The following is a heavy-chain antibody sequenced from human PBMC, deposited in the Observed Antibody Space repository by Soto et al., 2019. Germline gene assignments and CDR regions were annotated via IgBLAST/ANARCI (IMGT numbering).Heavy chain of an antibody. CDR1: GFSLNTSGVG. Sequence: QINLKESGPTLVKPTQTLTLTCIFSGFSLNTSGVGVGWIRQPPGKALEWLALIYWDDDKRYSPSLKSRLTITKDTSRNQVVLRMTNVDPVDTATYYCARLQWLARPFDYWGRGALVTVSS. CDR3: ARLQWLARPFDY. CDR2: IYWDDDK. V-gene: IGHV2-5*02. J-gene: IGHJ4*02. D-gene: IGHD6-19*01.